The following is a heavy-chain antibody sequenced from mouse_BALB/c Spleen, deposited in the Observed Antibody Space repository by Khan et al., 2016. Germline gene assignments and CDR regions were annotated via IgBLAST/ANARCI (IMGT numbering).Heavy chain of an antibody. V-gene: IGHV2-2*02. J-gene: IGHJ2*01. CDR3: ASKLHWSFDY. CDR2: IWSDGHT. Sequence: QVQLKESGPGLVQPSQSLSITCTVSGFSLTNYGVHWIRQSPGKGLEWMGVIWSDGHTDYSEAFIYRLSISKDSSKSQVFFKMYSLQPNYTAIYSCASKLHWSFDYGGQGTTLTVSS. CDR1: GFSLTNYG. D-gene: IGHD4-1*01.